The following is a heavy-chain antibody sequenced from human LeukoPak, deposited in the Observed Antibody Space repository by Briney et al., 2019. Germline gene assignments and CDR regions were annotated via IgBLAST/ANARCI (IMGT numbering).Heavy chain of an antibody. CDR1: GFTFSSYG. Sequence: GGSLRLSCAASGFTFSSYGMHWIRQAPGKGLEWVAFIRYDGSNKYYADSVKGRFTISRDNSKNTLYLQMNSLRAEDTAVYYCAKPAGQLLYPDYFDYWGQGTLVTVSS. D-gene: IGHD2-2*02. J-gene: IGHJ4*02. CDR3: AKPAGQLLYPDYFDY. V-gene: IGHV3-30*02. CDR2: IRYDGSNK.